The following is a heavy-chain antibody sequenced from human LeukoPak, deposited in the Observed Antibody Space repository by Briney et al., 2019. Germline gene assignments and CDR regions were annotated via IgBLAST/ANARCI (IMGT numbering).Heavy chain of an antibody. J-gene: IGHJ4*02. Sequence: GGSLRLSCAASGFTFSSYEMNWVRQAPGKGLEWVSYISSSGSTIYYADSVKGRFTISRDNAKNTLFLQMNSLRVEDTAVYYCARGQTEYSDSSSFYFDYWGQGTLVSVSS. CDR3: ARGQTEYSDSSSFYFDY. V-gene: IGHV3-48*03. D-gene: IGHD3-22*01. CDR2: ISSSGSTI. CDR1: GFTFSSYE.